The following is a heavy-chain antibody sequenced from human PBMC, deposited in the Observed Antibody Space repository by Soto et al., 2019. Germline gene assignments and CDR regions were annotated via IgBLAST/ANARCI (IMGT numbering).Heavy chain of an antibody. D-gene: IGHD3-10*02. Sequence: QVQLQESGPGLVKPSETLSLTCTVSGGSISPYYWSWIRQPPGKGLEWIGNIYYSVTTYYNPSLKSRVTISVDASKKQISLKLSSVTAEDTAVYFCARLTTILFGGWLDPWGQGTLVTVSS. J-gene: IGHJ5*02. CDR2: IYYSVTT. CDR3: ARLTTILFGGWLDP. V-gene: IGHV4-59*08. CDR1: GGSISPYY.